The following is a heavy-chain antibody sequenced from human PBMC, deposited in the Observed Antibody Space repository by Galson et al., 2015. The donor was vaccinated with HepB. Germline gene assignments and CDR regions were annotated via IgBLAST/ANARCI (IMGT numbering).Heavy chain of an antibody. V-gene: IGHV3-48*01. CDR1: GFSFSSYT. CDR3: AREPYSRSPFIGKKGNWYFDL. Sequence: SLRLSCAASGFSFSSYTMNWVRQAPGKGLEWVSYISSSSSTIYYADSVKGRFTISRDNAKNSLYLQMNSLRAEDTAVYYCAREPYSRSPFIGKKGNWYFDLWGRGTLVTVSS. J-gene: IGHJ2*01. D-gene: IGHD6-13*01. CDR2: ISSSSSTI.